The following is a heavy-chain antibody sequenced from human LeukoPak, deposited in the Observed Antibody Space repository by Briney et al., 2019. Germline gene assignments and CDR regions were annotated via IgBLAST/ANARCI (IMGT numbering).Heavy chain of an antibody. CDR1: GFTFSDTW. CDR3: ARVSPQLNFDY. D-gene: IGHD2-2*01. J-gene: IGHJ4*02. CDR2: IRSDGSDT. V-gene: IGHV3-74*01. Sequence: GGSLRLSCAASGFTFSDTWMHWVRQAPGKGLVWVSRIRSDGSDTRYAESVKGRFTISRDNAKNTPYLQMNSLRAEDTAVYYCARVSPQLNFDYWGQGTLVTVSS.